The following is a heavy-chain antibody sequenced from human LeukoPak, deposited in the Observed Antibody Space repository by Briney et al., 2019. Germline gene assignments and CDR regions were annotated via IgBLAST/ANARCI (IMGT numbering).Heavy chain of an antibody. V-gene: IGHV4-61*02. CDR1: GGSISSGSYY. J-gene: IGHJ5*02. CDR2: IYTSGST. CDR3: ARDVKYYYDSSGQSRGDWFDP. Sequence: KASQTLSLTCSVSGGSISSGSYYWSWIRQPAGKGLEWIGRIYTSGSTNYNPSLKSRVTISVDTSKNQFSLKLSSVTAADTAVYHCARDVKYYYDSSGQSRGDWFDPWGQGTLVTVSS. D-gene: IGHD3-22*01.